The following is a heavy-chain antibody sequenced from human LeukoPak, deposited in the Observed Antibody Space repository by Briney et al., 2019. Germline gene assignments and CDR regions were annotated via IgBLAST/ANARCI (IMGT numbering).Heavy chain of an antibody. Sequence: PGGSLRLSCAASGFTFSSYGMHWVRQAPGKGLEWVAVISYDGSVKYYSDSVKGRFTISRDSSKNTLYLQMNSLRAEDTAVYHCAKEEQQLISHGFDYWGQGTLVTVSS. CDR2: ISYDGSVK. CDR1: GFTFSSYG. D-gene: IGHD6-13*01. CDR3: AKEEQQLISHGFDY. J-gene: IGHJ4*02. V-gene: IGHV3-30*18.